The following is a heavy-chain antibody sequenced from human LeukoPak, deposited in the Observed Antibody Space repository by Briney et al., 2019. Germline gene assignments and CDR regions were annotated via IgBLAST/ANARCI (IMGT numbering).Heavy chain of an antibody. CDR1: GYTFTSYY. V-gene: IGHV1-46*01. CDR2: INPSGGST. Sequence: ASVKVSCKASGYTFTSYYMHWVRQAPGQGLEWMGIINPSGGSTSYAQKFQGRVTMTRDMSTSTVYMELRSLRSDDTAVYYCARHYETYYYDSSGTYNWFDPWGQGTLVTVSS. D-gene: IGHD3-22*01. CDR3: ARHYETYYYDSSGTYNWFDP. J-gene: IGHJ5*02.